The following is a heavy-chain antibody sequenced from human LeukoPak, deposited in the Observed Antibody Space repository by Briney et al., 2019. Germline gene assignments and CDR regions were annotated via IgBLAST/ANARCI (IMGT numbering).Heavy chain of an antibody. CDR1: GYTFTGCY. D-gene: IGHD3-3*01. CDR3: ARDITIFGVVTILGYYYYGMDV. CDR2: INPNSGGT. Sequence: ASVKVSCKASGYTFTGCYMHWVRQAPGQGLEWMGWINPNSGGTNYAQKFQGRVTMTRDTSISTAYMELSRLRSDDTAVYYCARDITIFGVVTILGYYYYGMDVWGQGTTVTVSS. J-gene: IGHJ6*02. V-gene: IGHV1-2*02.